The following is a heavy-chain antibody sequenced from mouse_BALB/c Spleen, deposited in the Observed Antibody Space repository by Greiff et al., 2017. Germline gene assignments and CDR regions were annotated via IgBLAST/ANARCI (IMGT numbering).Heavy chain of an antibody. Sequence: LMESGPGLVKPSQSLSLTCSVTGYSITSGYYWNWIRQFPGNKLEWMGYISYDGSNNYNPSLKNRISITRDTSKNQFFLKLNSVTTEDTATYYCARDGYYILYYAMDYWGQGTSVTVSS. D-gene: IGHD2-3*01. CDR2: ISYDGSN. V-gene: IGHV3-6*02. CDR3: ARDGYYILYYAMDY. J-gene: IGHJ4*01. CDR1: GYSITSGYY.